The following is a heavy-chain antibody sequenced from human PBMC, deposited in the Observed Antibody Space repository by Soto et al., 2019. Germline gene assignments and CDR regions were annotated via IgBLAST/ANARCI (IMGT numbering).Heavy chain of an antibody. D-gene: IGHD3-3*01. J-gene: IGHJ4*02. Sequence: GASVKVSCKASGGTFSSYAISWVRQAPGQGLEWMGGIIPISGTVNYAQKFQGRVTITADESTSTGYMELSNLRSEDTAVYYCARGTEARTIFGVDVDYWGQGTLVTVSS. V-gene: IGHV1-69*13. CDR1: GGTFSSYA. CDR2: IIPISGTV. CDR3: ARGTEARTIFGVDVDY.